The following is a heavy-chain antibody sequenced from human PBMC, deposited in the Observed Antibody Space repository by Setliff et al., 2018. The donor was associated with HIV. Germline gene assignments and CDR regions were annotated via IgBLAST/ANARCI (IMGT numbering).Heavy chain of an antibody. CDR2: INHSGST. CDR1: GGSFSGSY. Sequence: PSETLSLTCAVYGGSFSGSYWGWIRQPPGKGLEWIGEINHSGSTNNSPSLKSRVTISVDTSKNQFSLRLGSLTAADTAVYYCASRRAAMWGGLFVGFENWGQGTLVTVSS. J-gene: IGHJ4*02. D-gene: IGHD1-26*01. V-gene: IGHV4-34*01. CDR3: ASRRAAMWGGLFVGFEN.